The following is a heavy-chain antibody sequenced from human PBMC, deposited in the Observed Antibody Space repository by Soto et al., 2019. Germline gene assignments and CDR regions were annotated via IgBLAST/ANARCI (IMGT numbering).Heavy chain of an antibody. V-gene: IGHV6-1*01. CDR2: TYYRSKWYN. J-gene: IGHJ4*02. Sequence: SQTLSLTCAISGDSVSSNSAAWNWIRQSPSRGLEWLGRTYYRSKWYNDYAVSVKSRITINPDTSKNQFSLQLNSVTPEDTAVYYCARGGRQQLIPTPISYKIDYWGQGTLVTVSS. CDR3: ARGGRQQLIPTPISYKIDY. D-gene: IGHD6-13*01. CDR1: GDSVSSNSAA.